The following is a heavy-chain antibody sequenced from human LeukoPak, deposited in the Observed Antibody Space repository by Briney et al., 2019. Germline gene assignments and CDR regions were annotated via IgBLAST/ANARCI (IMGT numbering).Heavy chain of an antibody. CDR3: ARTRFIAVAGTVDY. V-gene: IGHV1-2*02. CDR1: GYTFTGHY. D-gene: IGHD6-19*01. Sequence: ASVSLPCKASGYTFTGHYMLWVRQPPGQGLEWMGWINPNSGGTNYAQAIVETLTMTRDTSISTAYIELISLRSDDTAVYYCARTRFIAVAGTVDYWGKRALASVSS. J-gene: IGHJ4*02. CDR2: INPNSGGT.